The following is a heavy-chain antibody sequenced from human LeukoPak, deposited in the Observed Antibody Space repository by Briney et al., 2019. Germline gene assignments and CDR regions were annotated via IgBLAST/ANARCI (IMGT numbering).Heavy chain of an antibody. CDR1: GGFLSNGTFY. D-gene: IGHD6-19*01. CDR2: IHFSGGT. V-gene: IGHV4-39*01. J-gene: IGHJ4*02. Sequence: SGALSLTWAFSGGFLSNGTFYWARVPPPPGKGVGGVGSIHFSGGTYYNPSLKSRVTISVDTSKNQFSLKVTSVTAADTAVYYCARPGGRLARSPFDYWGQGTLVTVSS. CDR3: ARPGGRLARSPFDY.